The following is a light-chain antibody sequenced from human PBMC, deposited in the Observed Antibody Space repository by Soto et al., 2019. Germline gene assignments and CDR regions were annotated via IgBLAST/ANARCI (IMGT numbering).Light chain of an antibody. J-gene: IGKJ1*01. CDR3: QQYHNWPRT. Sequence: EIVLTQSPATLSLSPGERATLSCRASQGVISNLAWYQQKPGQAPRLLIYGASTRASAIPARFSGRGSGTDFTLTISRLQSEDFAVYFCQQYHNWPRTFGQGTKVDVK. CDR2: GAS. V-gene: IGKV3D-15*01. CDR1: QGVISN.